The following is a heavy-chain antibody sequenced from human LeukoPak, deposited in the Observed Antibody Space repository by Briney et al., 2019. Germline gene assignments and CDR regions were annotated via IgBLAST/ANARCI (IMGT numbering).Heavy chain of an antibody. CDR2: ISSSSSYI. J-gene: IGHJ3*02. Sequence: GGSLRLSCAASGFTFSSYSMNWVRQAPGKGLEWVSSISSSSSYIYYADSVKGLFTISRNNGKNSLYLQMTSLRAEDTAVYYCAAKQEGAFDIWGQGRMVTVSS. D-gene: IGHD4/OR15-4a*01. CDR1: GFTFSSYS. V-gene: IGHV3-21*01. CDR3: AAKQEGAFDI.